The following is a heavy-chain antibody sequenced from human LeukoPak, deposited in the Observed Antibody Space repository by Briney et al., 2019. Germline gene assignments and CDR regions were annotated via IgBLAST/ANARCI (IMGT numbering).Heavy chain of an antibody. Sequence: SETLSLTCTVSGGSISSGGYYWSWIRQPPGKGLEWIGYIYYSGSTNYNPSLKSRVTISVDTSKNQFSLKLSSVTAADTAVYYCARGGPYDSSGYYPFDYWGQGTLVTVSS. CDR3: ARGGPYDSSGYYPFDY. D-gene: IGHD3-22*01. V-gene: IGHV4-61*08. J-gene: IGHJ4*02. CDR2: IYYSGST. CDR1: GGSISSGGYY.